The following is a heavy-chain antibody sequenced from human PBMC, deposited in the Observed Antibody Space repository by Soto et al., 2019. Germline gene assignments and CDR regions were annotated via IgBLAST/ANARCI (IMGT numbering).Heavy chain of an antibody. Sequence: QVQLVQSGAEVKTPGSSVKVSCKASGGTFGNYGISWVRQAPGPGLAWMGGILPRLGLTKSAQRFPGRVTFTADESTNTAYMELSSLRSEDSAVFYCARDRYYDDTGLYYESADWGQGTLVTVSS. CDR2: ILPRLGLT. V-gene: IGHV1-69*01. D-gene: IGHD3-22*01. CDR3: ARDRYYDDTGLYYESAD. CDR1: GGTFGNYG. J-gene: IGHJ4*02.